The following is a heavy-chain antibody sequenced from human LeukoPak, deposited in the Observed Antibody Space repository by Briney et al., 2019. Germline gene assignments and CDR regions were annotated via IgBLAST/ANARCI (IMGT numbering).Heavy chain of an antibody. CDR3: VRDPGWGAFDI. V-gene: IGHV3-7*01. CDR1: GYTFSKFW. D-gene: IGHD3-16*01. CDR2: INPDGCTT. Sequence: GGSLRLSCAAPGYTFSKFWMSWVRQAPGKGLEWVAIINPDGCTTGYVDSVKGRFTISRDNAKNSLCLQLNSLRAEDTAVYYCVRDPGWGAFDIWGQGTMVTVSS. J-gene: IGHJ3*02.